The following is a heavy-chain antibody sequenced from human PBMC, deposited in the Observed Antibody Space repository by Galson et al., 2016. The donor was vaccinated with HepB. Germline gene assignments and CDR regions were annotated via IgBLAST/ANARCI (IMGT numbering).Heavy chain of an antibody. J-gene: IGHJ4*02. Sequence: SETLSLTCTVSGASISSYYWSWLRQPPGKGLEWIGYIYYSGSTIHNPSLKGRVTISVDTSKNQFSLKLNSVTAADTAVYYCATWGGRDHYDSRFDYWGQGTLVIVSS. CDR2: IYYSGST. V-gene: IGHV4-59*01. D-gene: IGHD3-16*01. CDR1: GASISSYY. CDR3: ATWGGRDHYDSRFDY.